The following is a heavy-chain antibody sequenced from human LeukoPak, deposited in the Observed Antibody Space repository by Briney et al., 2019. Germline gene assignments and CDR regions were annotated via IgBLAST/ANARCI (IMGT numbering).Heavy chain of an antibody. CDR1: GYTFTGYY. Sequence: GASVKVSCKASGYTFTGYYMHWVRQAPGQGLEWMGWINPNSGGTNYAQKFQGRVTMTRDTSISTAYMELSRLRSDDTAVYYCARDHKRTKTAAAGDYWGQGTLVTVSS. J-gene: IGHJ4*02. CDR3: ARDHKRTKTAAAGDY. CDR2: INPNSGGT. V-gene: IGHV1-2*02. D-gene: IGHD6-13*01.